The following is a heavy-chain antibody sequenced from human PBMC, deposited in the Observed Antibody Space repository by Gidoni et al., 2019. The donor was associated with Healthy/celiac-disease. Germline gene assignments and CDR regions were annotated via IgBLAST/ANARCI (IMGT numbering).Heavy chain of an antibody. CDR1: GFTFSNAW. J-gene: IGHJ4*02. Sequence: EVQLVESGGGLVKPGGSLRLSCAASGFTFSNAWMSWVRQAPGKGLEWVGRIKSKTDGGTTDYAAPVKGRFTISRDDSKNTLYLQMNSLKTEDTAVYYCTTESTWSGYPLAPFWGQGTLVTVSS. V-gene: IGHV3-15*01. D-gene: IGHD3-3*01. CDR2: IKSKTDGGTT. CDR3: TTESTWSGYPLAPF.